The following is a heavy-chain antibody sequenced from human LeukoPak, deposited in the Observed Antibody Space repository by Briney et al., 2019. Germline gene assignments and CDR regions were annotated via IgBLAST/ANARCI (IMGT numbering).Heavy chain of an antibody. CDR2: ISSSSSYI. J-gene: IGHJ4*02. D-gene: IGHD3-10*01. V-gene: IGHV3-21*01. CDR1: GFTFSSYS. CDR3: ASAMVRGVIDY. Sequence: GGSLRLSCAASGFTFSSYSMNWVRQAPGKGLEGVSSISSSSSYIYYADSVKGRFTISRDNAKNSLYLQMNSLRAEDTAVYYCASAMVRGVIDYWGQGTLVTVSS.